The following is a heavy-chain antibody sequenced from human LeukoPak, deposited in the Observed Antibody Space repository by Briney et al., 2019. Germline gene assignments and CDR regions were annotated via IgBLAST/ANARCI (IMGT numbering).Heavy chain of an antibody. V-gene: IGHV3-23*01. D-gene: IGHD3-10*01. J-gene: IGHJ6*02. CDR3: AKDAQPIGSGGHGMDV. CDR2: ISGSGGST. Sequence: GGSLRLSCAASGFTFSSYAMSWVRQAPGKGLEWVSAISGSGGSTYYADSVKGRFTISRDNSKNTLYLQMNSLRAEDTAVYYCAKDAQPIGSGGHGMDVWGQGTTVTVSS. CDR1: GFTFSSYA.